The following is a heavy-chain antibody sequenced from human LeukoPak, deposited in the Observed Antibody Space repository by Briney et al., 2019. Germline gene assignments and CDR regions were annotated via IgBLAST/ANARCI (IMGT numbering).Heavy chain of an antibody. CDR1: GFTFSSYA. V-gene: IGHV3-30*04. D-gene: IGHD3-10*01. CDR3: AKVGRAWFGDYYYMDV. Sequence: GGSLRLSCAASGFTFSSYAMHWVRQAPGKGLEWVAVISYDGSNKYYADSVKGRFTISRDNSKNTLYLQMNSLRAEDTAVYYCAKVGRAWFGDYYYMDVWGKGTTVTISS. J-gene: IGHJ6*03. CDR2: ISYDGSNK.